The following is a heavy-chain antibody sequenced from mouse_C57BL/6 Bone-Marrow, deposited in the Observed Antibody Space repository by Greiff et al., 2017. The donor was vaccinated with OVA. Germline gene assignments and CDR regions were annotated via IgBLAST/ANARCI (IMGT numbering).Heavy chain of an antibody. CDR3: AREAFYDGYYGWYFDV. Sequence: QVQLQQSGAELMKPGASVKLSCKATGYTFTGYWIEWVKQRPGHGLEWIGEILPGSGSTNYNEKFKGKATFTADTSSNTAYMQLSSLTTEDSAIYYCAREAFYDGYYGWYFDVWGTGTTVTVSS. CDR1: GYTFTGYW. J-gene: IGHJ1*03. D-gene: IGHD2-3*01. V-gene: IGHV1-9*01. CDR2: ILPGSGST.